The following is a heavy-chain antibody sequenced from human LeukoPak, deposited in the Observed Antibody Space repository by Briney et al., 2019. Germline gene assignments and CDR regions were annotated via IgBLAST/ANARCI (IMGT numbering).Heavy chain of an antibody. CDR3: ARDGVAAASDY. V-gene: IGHV1-18*01. J-gene: IGHJ4*02. Sequence: ASVKVSCRASGYTFTSYGISWVRQAPGQGLEWMGWISAYNGNTNYAQKLQGRVTMTTDTSTSTVYMELRSLRSDDTAVYYCARDGVAAASDYWGQGTLVTVSS. CDR2: ISAYNGNT. D-gene: IGHD6-13*01. CDR1: GYTFTSYG.